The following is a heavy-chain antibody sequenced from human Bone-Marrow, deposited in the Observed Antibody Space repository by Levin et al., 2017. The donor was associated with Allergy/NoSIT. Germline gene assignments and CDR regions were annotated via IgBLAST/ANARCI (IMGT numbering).Heavy chain of an antibody. V-gene: IGHV3-13*04. CDR1: GFTFSSYD. CDR3: ARVALPRYCTSTSCSDSGYYFDY. J-gene: IGHJ4*02. CDR2: IGTAADS. Sequence: GGSLRLSCAASGFTFSSYDMHWVRQATGRGLEWVSAIGTAADSYYSGSVKGRFTVSRDNAKNSFYLQMNSQRAGDMAVYYCARVALPRYCTSTSCSDSGYYFDYWGQGTLVTVSS. D-gene: IGHD2-2*01.